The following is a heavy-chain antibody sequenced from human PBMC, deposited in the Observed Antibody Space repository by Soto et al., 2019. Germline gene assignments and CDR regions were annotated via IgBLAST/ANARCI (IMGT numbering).Heavy chain of an antibody. V-gene: IGHV3-7*01. D-gene: IGHD4-17*01. CDR3: AREGRNYGDYYYYGMDV. J-gene: IGHJ6*02. CDR2: IKQDGSEK. Sequence: GESLKISCAASGFTFSSYWMSWVRQAPGKGLEWVANIKQDGSEKYYVDSVKGRFTISRDNAKNSLYLQMNSLRAEDTAVYYCAREGRNYGDYYYYGMDVWGQGTTVTVSS. CDR1: GFTFSSYW.